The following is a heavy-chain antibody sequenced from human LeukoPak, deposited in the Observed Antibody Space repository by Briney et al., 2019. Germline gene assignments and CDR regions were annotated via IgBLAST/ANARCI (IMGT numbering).Heavy chain of an antibody. Sequence: GNSLRLSCAASGFTFSNYGMHWVRQAPGKGLEWVAVIWYDGSNKYYADSVKGRFTISRDNSKNTLYLQMNSLRAEDTAVYYCARDGSGSYESYFDYWGQGTLVTVSS. CDR3: ARDGSGSYESYFDY. V-gene: IGHV3-33*01. J-gene: IGHJ4*02. CDR1: GFTFSNYG. D-gene: IGHD1-26*01. CDR2: IWYDGSNK.